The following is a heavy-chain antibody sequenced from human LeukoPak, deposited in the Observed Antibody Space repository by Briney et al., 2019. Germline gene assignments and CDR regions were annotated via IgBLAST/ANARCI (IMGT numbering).Heavy chain of an antibody. Sequence: ETLSLTCAVYGGSFSGYYWSWIRQPPGKGLEWVSVIDNTGVETYYPDSVKGRFTISRDNSRNTLYLQMNSLSAEDTAIYYCVTNWGSPEYYFDYWGQGTLVTVSS. V-gene: IGHV3-23*01. CDR3: VTNWGSPEYYFDY. CDR1: GGSFSGYY. J-gene: IGHJ4*02. D-gene: IGHD7-27*01. CDR2: IDNTGVET.